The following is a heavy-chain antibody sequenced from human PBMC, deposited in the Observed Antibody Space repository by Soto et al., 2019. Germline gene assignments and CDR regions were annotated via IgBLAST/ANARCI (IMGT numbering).Heavy chain of an antibody. D-gene: IGHD3-10*02. V-gene: IGHV3-30*02. CDR3: AIVRVADSPLDH. Sequence: HPGGSLRLSCAGSGFIFSNYGMHWVRQAPGKGLEWVAFISYDGSDILYADSVKGRFTISRDNSKSTLFLHMNRPRAEDTAVYFCAIVRVADSPLDHWGQGSLVTVSS. CDR2: ISYDGSDI. CDR1: GFIFSNYG. J-gene: IGHJ4*02.